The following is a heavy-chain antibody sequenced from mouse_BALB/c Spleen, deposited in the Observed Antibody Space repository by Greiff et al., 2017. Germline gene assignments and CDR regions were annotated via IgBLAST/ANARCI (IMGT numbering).Heavy chain of an antibody. D-gene: IGHD2-4*01. V-gene: IGHV2-9*02. J-gene: IGHJ2*01. CDR3: AISTMITPVDY. CDR1: GFSLTSSG. CDR2: IWAGGST. Sequence: VKLMESGPGLVAPSQSLSITCTVSGFSLTSSGVHWVRQPPGQGLEWLGVIWAGGSTNYNSALMSSLSISKDNSKRHVFLKMNSLQTDDTAMYYCAISTMITPVDYWGQGTTLTVSA.